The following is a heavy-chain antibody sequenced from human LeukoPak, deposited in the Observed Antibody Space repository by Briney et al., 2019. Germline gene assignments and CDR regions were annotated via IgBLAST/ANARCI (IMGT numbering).Heavy chain of an antibody. CDR1: GYTFTGYY. CDR3: ARDLPYYDFWSGYYNYFDY. CDR2: INPNSGGT. J-gene: IGHJ4*02. D-gene: IGHD3-3*01. Sequence: GASVKVSCKASGYTFTGYYMHWVRQAPGQGLEWMGWINPNSGGTNYPQKFQGRVTMTRDTSISTAYMELSRLRSDDTAVYYCARDLPYYDFWSGYYNYFDYWGQGTLVTVSS. V-gene: IGHV1-2*02.